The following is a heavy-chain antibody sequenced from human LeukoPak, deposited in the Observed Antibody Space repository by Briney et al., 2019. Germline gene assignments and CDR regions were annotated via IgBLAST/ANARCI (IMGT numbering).Heavy chain of an antibody. Sequence: ASVKVSCKASGYTFTGYYMHWVRQAPGQGLEWMGWINPNSGGTNYAQKFQGRVTMTRDTSISTAYMELSRLRSDDTAVYYCAREGGDTAVAQYYFDYWGQGTLVTVSS. CDR1: GYTFTGYY. CDR3: AREGGDTAVAQYYFDY. D-gene: IGHD5-18*01. J-gene: IGHJ4*02. CDR2: INPNSGGT. V-gene: IGHV1-2*02.